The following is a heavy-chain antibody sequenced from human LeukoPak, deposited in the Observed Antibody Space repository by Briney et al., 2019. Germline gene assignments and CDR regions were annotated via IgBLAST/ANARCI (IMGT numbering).Heavy chain of an antibody. CDR2: IIPIFGTA. J-gene: IGHJ6*03. CDR3: ARDTGPYYYYYYMDV. Sequence: SVKVSCKASGGTFSSYAISWVRQAPGQGLEWMGGIIPIFGTANYAQKFQGRVTITADKSTSTTYMELSSLRSEDTAVYYCARDTGPYYYYYYMDVWGKGTTVTVSS. D-gene: IGHD2-8*02. V-gene: IGHV1-69*06. CDR1: GGTFSSYA.